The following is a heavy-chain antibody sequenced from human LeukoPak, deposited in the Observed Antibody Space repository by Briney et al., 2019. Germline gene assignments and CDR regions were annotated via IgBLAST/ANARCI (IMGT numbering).Heavy chain of an antibody. Sequence: SETLSLTCTVSGYSISSGYYWGWIRQPPGKGLEWIGSIYHSGSTYYNPSLKSRVTISVDTSKNQFSLKLSSVTAADTAVYYCARDQRGSYHYWGQGTLVTVSS. CDR2: IYHSGST. J-gene: IGHJ4*02. D-gene: IGHD1-26*01. CDR3: ARDQRGSYHY. V-gene: IGHV4-38-2*02. CDR1: GYSISSGYY.